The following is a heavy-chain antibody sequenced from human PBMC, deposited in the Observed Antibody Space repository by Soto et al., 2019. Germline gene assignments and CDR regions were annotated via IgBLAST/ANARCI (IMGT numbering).Heavy chain of an antibody. CDR1: GGSISSSSYY. CDR3: ASLSDTAMVTYYYYGMDV. V-gene: IGHV4-39*01. D-gene: IGHD5-18*01. J-gene: IGHJ6*02. Sequence: QLQLQESGPGLVKPSETLSLTCTVSGGSISSSSYYWGWIRQPPGKGLEWIGSIYYSGSTYYNPSLKSRVTISVDTSKNQFSLKLSSVTAADTAVYYCASLSDTAMVTYYYYGMDVWGQGTTVTVSS. CDR2: IYYSGST.